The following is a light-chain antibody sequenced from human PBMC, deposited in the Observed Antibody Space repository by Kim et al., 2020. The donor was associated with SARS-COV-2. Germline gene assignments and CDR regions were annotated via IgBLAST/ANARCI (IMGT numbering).Light chain of an antibody. CDR1: QSVDSY. Sequence: PGDRATLSCGARQSVDSYFAWYQQRPGQPPRLLIYDASVRATGVPARFRGSGYGTDFTLTIDSLEPEDFVLYYCHHRSDWPRGAFGQGTRLEIK. CDR2: DAS. J-gene: IGKJ5*01. V-gene: IGKV3-11*01. CDR3: HHRSDWPRGA.